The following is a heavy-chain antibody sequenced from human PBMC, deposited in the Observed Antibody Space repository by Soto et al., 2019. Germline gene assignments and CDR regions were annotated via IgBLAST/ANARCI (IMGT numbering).Heavy chain of an antibody. CDR2: INHSGGST. Sequence: ASVKVSCTASGYTFTSYYMHWVRQAPGQGLEWMGIINHSGGSTSYAQKFQGRVTMTRDTSTSTVYMELSTLRSEDRAVYYCARDGMDIVVVRAAMDTGWFDPWGTGTLVAVSS. D-gene: IGHD2-2*03. J-gene: IGHJ5*02. CDR3: ARDGMDIVVVRAAMDTGWFDP. V-gene: IGHV1-46*03. CDR1: GYTFTSYY.